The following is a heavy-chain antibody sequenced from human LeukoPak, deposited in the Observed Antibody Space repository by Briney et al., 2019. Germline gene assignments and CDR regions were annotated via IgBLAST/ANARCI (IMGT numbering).Heavy chain of an antibody. V-gene: IGHV1-18*01. CDR3: ARDHKSDILTGLSWFDP. CDR1: GYTFTSHG. J-gene: IGHJ5*02. Sequence: ASVKVSCKASGYTFTSHGISWVRQAPGQGLEWMGWISAYNGNTNYAQKLQGRVTMTTDTSTSTAYMELRSLRSDDTAVYYCARDHKSDILTGLSWFDPWGQGTLVTVSS. D-gene: IGHD3-9*01. CDR2: ISAYNGNT.